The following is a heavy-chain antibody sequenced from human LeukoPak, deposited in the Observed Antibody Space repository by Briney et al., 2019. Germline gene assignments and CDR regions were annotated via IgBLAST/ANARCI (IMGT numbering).Heavy chain of an antibody. J-gene: IGHJ3*02. CDR2: ISGSGGST. CDR3: AKDPNGDYIGTFDI. CDR1: GFTFSSYW. Sequence: GGSLRLSCAASGFTFSSYWMSWVRQAPGKGLEWVSAISGSGGSTYYADSVKGRFTISRDNSKNTVDLQMNSLRADDTAVYFCAKDPNGDYIGTFDIWGQGTMVTVSS. V-gene: IGHV3-23*01. D-gene: IGHD4-17*01.